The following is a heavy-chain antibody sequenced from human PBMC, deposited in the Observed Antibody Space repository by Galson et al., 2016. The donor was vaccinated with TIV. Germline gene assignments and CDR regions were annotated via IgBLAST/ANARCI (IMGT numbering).Heavy chain of an antibody. CDR2: ISGSGGIT. CDR3: VRDDLFGGNSFDY. V-gene: IGHV3-23*01. Sequence: SLRLSCAASGFTFDFYAMSWVRQAPGQGLEWVSGISGSGGITYFADSVKGRFTISRDNSRNTLFLQMHSLRVEDTAVYYCVRDDLFGGNSFDYWGQGTLVTVSS. D-gene: IGHD4-23*01. CDR1: GFTFDFYA. J-gene: IGHJ4*02.